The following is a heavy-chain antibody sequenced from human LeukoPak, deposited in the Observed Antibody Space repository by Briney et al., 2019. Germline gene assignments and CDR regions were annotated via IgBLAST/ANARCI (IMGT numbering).Heavy chain of an antibody. D-gene: IGHD3-10*01. CDR3: AKGRNSGSGSYQYNWFDP. CDR1: RFSFSAYP. CDR2: ISAGGDLT. Sequence: GGSLRLSCAASRFSFSAYPMGWVRRAPGRGLEWVSGISAGGDLTFHADPVKGRFTISRDNSKNTLYLQMNSLRAEDTAVYYCAKGRNSGSGSYQYNWFDPWGQGTLVTVSS. V-gene: IGHV3-23*01. J-gene: IGHJ5*02.